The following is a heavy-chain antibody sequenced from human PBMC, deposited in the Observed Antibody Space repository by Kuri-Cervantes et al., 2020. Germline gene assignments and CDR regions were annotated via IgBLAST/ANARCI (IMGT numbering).Heavy chain of an antibody. D-gene: IGHD6-13*01. J-gene: IGHJ4*02. CDR3: ARQQQLAPAAFDF. CDR1: GFTFSSYA. Sequence: GESLKISCAASGFTFSSYAMHWVRQAPGKGLEWVAVIWYDGSNKYYADSVKGQFTISRDNSENTLYLQMNSLRAEDTAVYYCARQQQLAPAAFDFWGQGTLVTVSS. CDR2: IWYDGSNK. V-gene: IGHV3-33*01.